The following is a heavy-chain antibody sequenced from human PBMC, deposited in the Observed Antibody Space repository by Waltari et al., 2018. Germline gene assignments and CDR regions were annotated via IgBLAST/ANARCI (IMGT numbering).Heavy chain of an antibody. CDR1: GGSISGKK. CDR2: IYPSGST. CDR3: VRGIPGATAPDY. V-gene: IGHV4-4*07. J-gene: IGHJ4*02. D-gene: IGHD2-2*01. Sequence: QVQLQESGPRLVKPSETLSLTCTVSGGSISGKKGSWIRQPAGKGLEWIGRIYPSGSTNYNPSLNSRVTMSADTSNNQFSLKMNFVTAADTAVYYCVRGIPGATAPDYWGQGTLVTVSS.